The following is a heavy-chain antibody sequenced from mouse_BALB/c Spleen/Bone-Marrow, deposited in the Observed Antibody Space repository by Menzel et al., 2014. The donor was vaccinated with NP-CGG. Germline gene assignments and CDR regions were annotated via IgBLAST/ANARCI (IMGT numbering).Heavy chain of an antibody. CDR1: GFNIKDTY. CDR2: IDPANGNT. J-gene: IGHJ2*01. D-gene: IGHD1-1*01. CDR3: ANYYYGYYFDY. Sequence: DVKLQESGAELVKPGASVKLYCTASGFNIKDTYMHWVKQRPEQGLEWIGRIDPANGNTKYDPKFQDKATITADTSSNTAYLQLSSLTSEDTSVYYCANYYYGYYFDYWGQGTTLTVSS. V-gene: IGHV14-3*02.